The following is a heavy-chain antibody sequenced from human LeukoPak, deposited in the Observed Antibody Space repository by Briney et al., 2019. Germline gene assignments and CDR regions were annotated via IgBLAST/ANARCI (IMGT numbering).Heavy chain of an antibody. CDR2: IKQDESEK. CDR3: ARGQVYAFRSGRFDYYYYYMDV. D-gene: IGHD3-3*01. J-gene: IGHJ6*03. V-gene: IGHV3-7*01. CDR1: GFTFSSYW. Sequence: PGGSLRLSCAASGFTFSSYWMSWVRQAPGKGLEWVANIKQDESEKYYVDSVKGRFTISRDNAKNSLYLQMNSLRAEDTAVYYCARGQVYAFRSGRFDYYYYYMDVWGKGTTVTVSS.